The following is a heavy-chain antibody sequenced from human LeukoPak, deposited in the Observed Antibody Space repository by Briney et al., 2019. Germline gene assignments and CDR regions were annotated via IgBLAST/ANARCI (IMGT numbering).Heavy chain of an antibody. CDR2: ISYDGSNK. CDR3: ARDITRWYYYYGMDV. D-gene: IGHD1-14*01. Sequence: GGSLRLSCAASGFTFSSYAMHWVRQAPGKGLEWVAVISYDGSNKYYADSVKGRFTISRDNSKNTLYLQMNSLRAEDTAVYYCARDITRWYYYYGMDVWGQGTTVTVSS. CDR1: GFTFSSYA. V-gene: IGHV3-30-3*01. J-gene: IGHJ6*02.